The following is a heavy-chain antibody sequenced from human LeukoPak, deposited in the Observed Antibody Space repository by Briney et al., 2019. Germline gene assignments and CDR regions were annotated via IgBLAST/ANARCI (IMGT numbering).Heavy chain of an antibody. V-gene: IGHV4-39*01. CDR2: IYYSGSN. CDR1: GGSISSSSYY. D-gene: IGHD2-15*01. Sequence: SETLSLTCTVSGGSISSSSYYWGWIRQPPGKGLEWIGSIYYSGSNYYNPSLKSRVTISVDTSKNQFSLKLRSVTAADTAVYYCARHMSTSGGSEAFDIWGQGTMVTVSS. CDR3: ARHMSTSGGSEAFDI. J-gene: IGHJ3*02.